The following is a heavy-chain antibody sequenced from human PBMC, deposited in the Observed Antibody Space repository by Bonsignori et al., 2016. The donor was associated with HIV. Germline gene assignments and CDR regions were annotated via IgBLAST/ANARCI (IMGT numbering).Heavy chain of an antibody. Sequence: WVRQAPGQGLEWMGWINPNSGGTNYAQKFQGRVTMTRDTSISTAYMELSRLRSDDTAVYYCARVKLWRSGWPNYYFDYWGQGTLVTVSS. D-gene: IGHD6-19*01. CDR3: ARVKLWRSGWPNYYFDY. V-gene: IGHV1-2*02. J-gene: IGHJ4*02. CDR2: INPNSGGT.